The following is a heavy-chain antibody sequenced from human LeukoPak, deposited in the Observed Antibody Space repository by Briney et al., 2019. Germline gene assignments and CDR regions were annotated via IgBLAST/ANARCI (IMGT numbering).Heavy chain of an antibody. CDR2: INPNSGGT. Sequence: VASVKVSCKASGNTFTGYYMHWVRQAPGQGLEWMGWINPNSGGTNYAQKFQSRVTMTRDTSISTAYMELSRLRSDDTAVYYCARVGFSAEFDPWGQGTLVTVSS. CDR3: ARVGFSAEFDP. CDR1: GNTFTGYY. V-gene: IGHV1-2*02. J-gene: IGHJ5*02.